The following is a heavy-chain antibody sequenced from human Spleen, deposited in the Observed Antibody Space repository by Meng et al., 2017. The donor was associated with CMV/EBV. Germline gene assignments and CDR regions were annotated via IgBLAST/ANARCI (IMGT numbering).Heavy chain of an antibody. Sequence: GGSLRLSCTASGFNFSDAWMAWVRQAPGKGLAWVGRIKSKVDGETREYAAPVKGRFSISRDDSKNTLYLQMNSLRVEDTAVYYCARESDSGWRAVDSWGQGTLVTVSS. CDR1: GFNFSDAW. V-gene: IGHV3-15*05. CDR2: IKSKVDGETR. J-gene: IGHJ4*02. CDR3: ARESDSGWRAVDS. D-gene: IGHD6-19*01.